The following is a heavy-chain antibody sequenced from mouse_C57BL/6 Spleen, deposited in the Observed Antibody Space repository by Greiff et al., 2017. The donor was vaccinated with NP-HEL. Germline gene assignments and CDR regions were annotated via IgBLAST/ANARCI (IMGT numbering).Heavy chain of an antibody. CDR1: GYTFTDYN. CDR3: ARSGYYGSSLYAMDY. V-gene: IGHV1-22*01. CDR2: INPNNGGT. J-gene: IGHJ4*01. Sequence: EVQLQQSGPELVKPGASVKMSCKASGYTFTDYNMPWVKQSHGKSLEWIGYINPNNGGTSYNQKFKGKATLTVNKSSSTAYMQLRSLTSEDSAVYYCARSGYYGSSLYAMDYWGQGTSVTVSS. D-gene: IGHD1-1*01.